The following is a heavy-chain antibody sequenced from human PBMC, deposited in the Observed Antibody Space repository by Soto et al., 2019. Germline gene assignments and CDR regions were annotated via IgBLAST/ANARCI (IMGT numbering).Heavy chain of an antibody. D-gene: IGHD5-12*01. CDR1: GGTFSSYA. J-gene: IGHJ4*02. CDR3: ARGIDGYNYCFDY. CDR2: ITPIFGTA. V-gene: IGHV1-69*13. Sequence: ASVKVSCKASGGTFSSYAISWVRQAPGQGLEWMGGITPIFGTANYAQKFQGRVTITADESTSTAYMELSSLRSEDTAVYYCARGIDGYNYCFDYWGQGTLVTVSS.